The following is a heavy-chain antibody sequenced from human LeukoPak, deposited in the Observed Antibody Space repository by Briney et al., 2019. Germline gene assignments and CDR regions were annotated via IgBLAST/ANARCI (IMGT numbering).Heavy chain of an antibody. CDR1: GFTFGDYA. J-gene: IGHJ4*02. V-gene: IGHV3-49*05. Sequence: KPGRSLRLSCTASGFTFGDYAMSWFRQAPGKGLEWVGFIRSKAYGGTTEYAASVKGRFTISRDDSKSIAYLQMNSLKTEDTAVYYCTRGYCSSTSCYPVADYWGQGTLVTVSS. CDR2: IRSKAYGGTT. D-gene: IGHD2-2*01. CDR3: TRGYCSSTSCYPVADY.